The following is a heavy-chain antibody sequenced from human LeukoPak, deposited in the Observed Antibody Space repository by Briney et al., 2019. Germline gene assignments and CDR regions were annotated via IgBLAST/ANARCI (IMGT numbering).Heavy chain of an antibody. D-gene: IGHD2-21*02. CDR3: ARNTYCGGDCYSSPFDY. V-gene: IGHV4-59*01. J-gene: IGHJ4*02. CDR2: IYYSGST. Sequence: PSETLSLTCTVSGGSISSYYWSWIRQPPGKGLEWIGCIYYSGSTNYNPSLKSRVTISVDTSKNQFSLKLSSVTAADTAVYYCARNTYCGGDCYSSPFDYWGQGTLVTVSS. CDR1: GGSISSYY.